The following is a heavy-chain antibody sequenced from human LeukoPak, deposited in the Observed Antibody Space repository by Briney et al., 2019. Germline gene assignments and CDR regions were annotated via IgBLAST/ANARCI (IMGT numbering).Heavy chain of an antibody. CDR2: VNHSGST. J-gene: IGHJ6*03. CDR3: ARGKITMIRGARSGYYYMDV. V-gene: IGHV4-34*01. CDR1: GGSFSGYY. D-gene: IGHD3-10*01. Sequence: PSETLSLTCAVYGGSFSGYYWSWIRQPPGKGLEWIGEVNHSGSTNYNPSLKSRVTISVDTSKNQFSLKLSSVTAADTAVYYCARGKITMIRGARSGYYYMDVWGKGTTVTVSS.